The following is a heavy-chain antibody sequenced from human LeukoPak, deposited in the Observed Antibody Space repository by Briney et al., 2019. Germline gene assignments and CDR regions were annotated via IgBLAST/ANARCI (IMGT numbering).Heavy chain of an antibody. J-gene: IGHJ4*02. V-gene: IGHV1-2*04. CDR3: ARPSDPTGGSGSYLWYFDY. D-gene: IGHD3-10*01. Sequence: GASVKVSCKASGYTFTGYYMHWVRQAPGQGLEWMGWINPNSGGTNYAQKFQGWVTMTRDTSTSTAYMELSRLRSDDTAVYYCARPSDPTGGSGSYLWYFDYWGQGTLVTVSS. CDR1: GYTFTGYY. CDR2: INPNSGGT.